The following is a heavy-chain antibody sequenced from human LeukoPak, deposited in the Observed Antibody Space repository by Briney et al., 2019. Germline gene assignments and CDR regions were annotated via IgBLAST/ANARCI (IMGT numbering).Heavy chain of an antibody. Sequence: SETLSLTCTVSGGSISSYYWSWIRQAPGKGLEWIGYIYYSGSTNYNPSLKSRVTISVDTSKNQFSLKLSSVTAADTAVYYCARRLFTRAVAGPWGQGTLVTVSS. CDR3: ARRLFTRAVAGP. J-gene: IGHJ5*02. CDR2: IYYSGST. D-gene: IGHD6-19*01. CDR1: GGSISSYY. V-gene: IGHV4-59*01.